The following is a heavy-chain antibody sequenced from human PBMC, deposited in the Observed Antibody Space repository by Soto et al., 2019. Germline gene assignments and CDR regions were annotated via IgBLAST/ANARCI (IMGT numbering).Heavy chain of an antibody. V-gene: IGHV1-18*01. J-gene: IGHJ6*02. CDR1: GYTFTSYG. CDR2: ISAYNGNT. Sequence: QVQLVQSGAEVEKPGASVKVSCKASGYTFTSYGISWVRQAPGQGLEWMGWISAYNGNTNYAQKLQGRVTMTTDTSTSTAYMELRSLRSDDTAAYYCARDAIFRNLNYGMDVWGQGTTVTVSS. D-gene: IGHD3-9*01. CDR3: ARDAIFRNLNYGMDV.